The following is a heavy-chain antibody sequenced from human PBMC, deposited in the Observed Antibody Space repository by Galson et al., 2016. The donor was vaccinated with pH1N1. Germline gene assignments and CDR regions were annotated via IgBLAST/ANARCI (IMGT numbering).Heavy chain of an antibody. CDR3: ARQNDYGDYRGDAFDI. V-gene: IGHV5-51*01. CDR2: IYLGGSLI. D-gene: IGHD4-17*01. Sequence: QSGAEVKKPGESLKISCKGSGYRFSSSWIGWVRQMPGKGLEWMGIIYLGGSLIRYGPSFQGQVTISADKSVNIVYLEWGSLKASDTAMYYCARQNDYGDYRGDAFDIWGQGTMVTVSS. CDR1: GYRFSSSW. J-gene: IGHJ3*02.